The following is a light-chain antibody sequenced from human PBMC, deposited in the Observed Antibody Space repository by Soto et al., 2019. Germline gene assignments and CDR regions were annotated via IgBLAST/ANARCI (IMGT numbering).Light chain of an antibody. CDR3: QQYDNWPWT. CDR2: GAS. J-gene: IGKJ1*01. V-gene: IGKV3-15*01. CDR1: QSVSSS. Sequence: EMVMTQSPATLSVSPGEKATLSCRASQSVSSSLAWYQQIPGQAPRLLIYGASTRATAIPARFSGSGSGTDFTRTISSLQSEDFAIDYCQQYDNWPWTFGQGTKVEIK.